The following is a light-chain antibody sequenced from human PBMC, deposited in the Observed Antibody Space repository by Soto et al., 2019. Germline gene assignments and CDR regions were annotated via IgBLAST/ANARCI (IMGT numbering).Light chain of an antibody. CDR3: QHYNNWLA. CDR2: DAS. V-gene: IGKV3-15*01. Sequence: EIVMTQSPATLSVSPGERATLSCRASQSVRSKLAWYQQKPGQAPRLLIYDASTRAPGVPARFSGSGSGTEFTLTISSLQSEDFAVYSCQHYNNWLAFGQGTKVEIK. CDR1: QSVRSK. J-gene: IGKJ1*01.